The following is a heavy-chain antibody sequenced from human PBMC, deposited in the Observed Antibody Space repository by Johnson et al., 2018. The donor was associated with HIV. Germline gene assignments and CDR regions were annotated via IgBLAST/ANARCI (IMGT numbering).Heavy chain of an antibody. CDR2: INGDGSGI. J-gene: IGHJ3*02. Sequence: VTLVESGGGLVQPGGSLRLSCAASGFTFSSYWMHWVRQGPGKGLVWVSRINGDGSGITYADSVKGRFTISRDNAKNTLYLQMNSLRAEDTAVYYCASFWATGAFDIWGQGTMVTVSS. V-gene: IGHV3-74*02. D-gene: IGHD3-10*01. CDR1: GFTFSSYW. CDR3: ASFWATGAFDI.